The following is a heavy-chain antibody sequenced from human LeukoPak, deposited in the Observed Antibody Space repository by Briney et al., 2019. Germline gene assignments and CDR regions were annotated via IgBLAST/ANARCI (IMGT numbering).Heavy chain of an antibody. Sequence: GGSLRLSCAASGSTFSSYGMHWVRQAPGKGLEWVAVISYDGSNKYYADSVKGRFTISRDNSKNTLYLQMNSLRAEDTAVYYCAKDATTSITMVRGGGSVDYWGQGTLVTVSS. CDR2: ISYDGSNK. CDR3: AKDATTSITMVRGGGSVDY. V-gene: IGHV3-30*18. CDR1: GSTFSSYG. J-gene: IGHJ4*02. D-gene: IGHD3-10*01.